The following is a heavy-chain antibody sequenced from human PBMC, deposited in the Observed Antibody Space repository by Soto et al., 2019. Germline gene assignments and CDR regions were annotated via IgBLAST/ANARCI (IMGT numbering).Heavy chain of an antibody. CDR2: ISSSSSTI. D-gene: IGHD1-26*01. CDR3: AREGGNLNWFDP. CDR1: GFTFSSYS. J-gene: IGHJ5*02. V-gene: IGHV3-48*02. Sequence: PVGSLRLSCLDSGFTFSSYSMNWVRQAPGKGLEWVSYISSSSSTIYYADSVKGRFTISRDNAKNSLYLQMNSLRDEDTAVYYCAREGGNLNWFDPWGQGTLVTVSS.